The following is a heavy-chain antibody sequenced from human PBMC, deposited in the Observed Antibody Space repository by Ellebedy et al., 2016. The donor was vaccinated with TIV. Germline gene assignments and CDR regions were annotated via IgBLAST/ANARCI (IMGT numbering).Heavy chain of an antibody. CDR1: GGSISSSSYY. D-gene: IGHD6-13*01. Sequence: SETLSLXCTVSGGSISSSSYYWGWIRQPPGKGLEWIGSIYYSGSTNYNPSLKSRVTISVDTSKNQFSLKLSSVTAADTAVYYCARGFSSSWYWGILDYWGQGNLVTVSS. J-gene: IGHJ4*02. CDR3: ARGFSSSWYWGILDY. CDR2: IYYSGST. V-gene: IGHV4-39*07.